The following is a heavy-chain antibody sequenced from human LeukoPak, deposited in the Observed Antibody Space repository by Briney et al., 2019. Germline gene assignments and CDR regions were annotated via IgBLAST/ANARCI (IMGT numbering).Heavy chain of an antibody. CDR1: GFTFSSYA. D-gene: IGHD6-13*01. V-gene: IGHV3-30*04. CDR2: ISYDGSNK. Sequence: PGGSLRLSCAASGFTFSSYAMHWVRQAPGKGLEWVAVISYDGSNKYYADSVKGRFTISRDNSKNTLYLQMNSLRAEDTAVYYCASTYSSRARYYYYYMDVWGKGTTVTVSS. J-gene: IGHJ6*03. CDR3: ASTYSSRARYYYYYMDV.